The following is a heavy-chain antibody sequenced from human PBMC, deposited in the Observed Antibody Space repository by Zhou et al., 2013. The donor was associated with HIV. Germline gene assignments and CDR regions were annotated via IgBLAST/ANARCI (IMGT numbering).Heavy chain of an antibody. CDR3: ARAPTGGRSYFDY. V-gene: IGHV1-18*01. D-gene: IGHD3-10*01. Sequence: QVQLMQSETQLKKPGASVKVSRKVSGYIFNQYALHWVRQAPGQRPEWMGWVNPYNGDTDYSEKFQGRLTLRKDTDTGTAYMELKSLTSDDTALYFCARAPTGGRSYFDYWGQGTLVSVSS. J-gene: IGHJ4*02. CDR1: GYIFNQYA. CDR2: VNPYNGDT.